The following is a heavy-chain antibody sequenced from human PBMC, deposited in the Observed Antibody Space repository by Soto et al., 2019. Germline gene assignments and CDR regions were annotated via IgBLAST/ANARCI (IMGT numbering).Heavy chain of an antibody. CDR1: GFTFTTSA. CDR2: ISYDGGNK. V-gene: IGHV3-30-3*01. Sequence: QVQLVESGGGVVQPGRSLRLSCAACGFTFTTSAMHWVLQAPGKGLEWVAVISYDGGNKYYGDSVKGRFTISRDNSKSTLYLQMHSLRAGDTAVYYCARHQVSGVWEIDLWGKGTLVTVSS. CDR3: ARHQVSGVWEIDL. J-gene: IGHJ5*02. D-gene: IGHD1-26*01.